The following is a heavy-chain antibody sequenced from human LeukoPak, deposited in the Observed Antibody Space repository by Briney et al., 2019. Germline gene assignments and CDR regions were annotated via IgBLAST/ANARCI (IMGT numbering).Heavy chain of an antibody. J-gene: IGHJ6*03. CDR1: GFTFSSYS. Sequence: GGSLRLSCAASGFTFSSYSMNWVRQAPGKGLGWVSSISSSSSYIYYADSVKGRFTISRDNAKNSLYLQMNSLRAEDTAVYYCARVLGYCSSTSCSDYYYYMDVWGKGTTVTVSS. V-gene: IGHV3-21*01. CDR2: ISSSSSYI. D-gene: IGHD2-2*01. CDR3: ARVLGYCSSTSCSDYYYYMDV.